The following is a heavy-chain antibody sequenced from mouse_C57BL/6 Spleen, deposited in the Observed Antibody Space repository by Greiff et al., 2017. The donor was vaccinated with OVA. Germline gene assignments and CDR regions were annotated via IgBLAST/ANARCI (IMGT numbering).Heavy chain of an antibody. CDR1: GYTFTTYP. J-gene: IGHJ3*01. D-gene: IGHD2-4*01. V-gene: IGHV1-47*01. CDR3: ARGNYDYDAWFAY. CDR2: FHPYNDDT. Sequence: VQLQESGAELVKPGASVKMSCKASGYTFTTYPIEWMKQNHGKSLEWIGNFHPYNDDTKYNEKFKGKATLTVEKSSSTVYLELSRLTSDDSAVYYCARGNYDYDAWFAYWGQGTLVTVSA.